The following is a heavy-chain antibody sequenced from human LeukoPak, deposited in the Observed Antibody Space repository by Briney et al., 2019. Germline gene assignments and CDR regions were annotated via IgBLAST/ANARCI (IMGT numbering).Heavy chain of an antibody. Sequence: GESLKISCKGSGYSFTRYWITWVRQMPGKGLEWMGKIDPSDSYTHYSSSFQGHVTISADKSINTAYLQWSSLKASDTAMYYCARHEGGYAASDSWGQGTLVTVSS. V-gene: IGHV5-10-1*01. CDR1: GYSFTRYW. CDR3: ARHEGGYAASDS. D-gene: IGHD5-12*01. CDR2: IDPSDSYT. J-gene: IGHJ4*02.